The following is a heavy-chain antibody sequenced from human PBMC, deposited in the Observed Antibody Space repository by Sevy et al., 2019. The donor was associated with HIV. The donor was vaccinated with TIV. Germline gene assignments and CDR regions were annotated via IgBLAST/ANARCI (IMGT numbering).Heavy chain of an antibody. CDR1: GGSISNYR. CDR3: ARGGVSTTTPFDY. J-gene: IGHJ4*02. D-gene: IGHD3-16*02. CDR2: TYTSGSP. V-gene: IGHV4-4*07. Sequence: SETLSLTCTVSGGSISNYRWSWIRQPAGKGLEWTGRTYTSGSPNYNPSLKSRVAMSVDTSKNQFSLKLSSVTAADTAVYYCARGGVSTTTPFDYWGQGTLVTVSS.